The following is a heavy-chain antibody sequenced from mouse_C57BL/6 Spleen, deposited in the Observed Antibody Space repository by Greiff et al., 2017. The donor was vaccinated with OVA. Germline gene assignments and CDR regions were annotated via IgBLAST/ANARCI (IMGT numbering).Heavy chain of an antibody. CDR3: ARGIYYDYDKDYFDY. V-gene: IGHV1-80*01. CDR2: IYPGDGDT. J-gene: IGHJ2*01. D-gene: IGHD2-4*01. Sequence: QVQLQQSGAELVKPGASVKISCKASGYAFSSYWMNWVKQRPGKGLEWIGQIYPGDGDTNYNGKFKGKATLTADKSSSTAYMQLSSLTSEDSAVYFCARGIYYDYDKDYFDYWGQGTTLTVSS. CDR1: GYAFSSYW.